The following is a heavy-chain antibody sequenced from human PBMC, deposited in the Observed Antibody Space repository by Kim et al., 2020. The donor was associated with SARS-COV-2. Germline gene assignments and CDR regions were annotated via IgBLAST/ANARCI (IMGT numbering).Heavy chain of an antibody. V-gene: IGHV1-3*01. CDR1: GYTFTSYA. D-gene: IGHD1-26*01. CDR3: ARDGPGLVEIFQH. Sequence: ASVKVSCKASGYTFTSYAMHWVRQAPGQRLEWMGWINAGNGNTKYSQKFQGRVTITRDTSASTAYMELSSLRSEDTAVYYCARDGPGLVEIFQHWGQGTLVTVSS. J-gene: IGHJ1*01. CDR2: INAGNGNT.